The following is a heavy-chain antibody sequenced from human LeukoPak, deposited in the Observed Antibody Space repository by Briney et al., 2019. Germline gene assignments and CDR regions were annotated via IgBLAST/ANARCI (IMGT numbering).Heavy chain of an antibody. V-gene: IGHV1-69*04. CDR3: ASTLYCSSTSCSLVDFDY. Sequence: ASVKVSCKASGGTFSSYAISWVRQAPGQGLEWMGRIIPILGIANYAQKFQGRVTITADKSTSTAYMELSSLRSEDTAVYYCASTLYCSSTSCSLVDFDYWGQGTLVTVSS. D-gene: IGHD2-2*01. CDR2: IIPILGIA. CDR1: GGTFSSYA. J-gene: IGHJ4*02.